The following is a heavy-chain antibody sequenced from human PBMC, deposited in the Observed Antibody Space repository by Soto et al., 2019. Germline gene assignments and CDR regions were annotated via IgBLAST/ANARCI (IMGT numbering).Heavy chain of an antibody. CDR2: IYYSGST. Sequence: SETLSLTCTVSGGSISSYYWSWVWQPPGKGLEWIGYIYYSGSTNYNPSLKSRVTISVDTSKNQFSLKLSSVTAADTAVYYCAREMATSNFDYWGQGTLVTVSS. CDR3: AREMATSNFDY. CDR1: GGSISSYY. J-gene: IGHJ4*02. V-gene: IGHV4-59*01. D-gene: IGHD5-12*01.